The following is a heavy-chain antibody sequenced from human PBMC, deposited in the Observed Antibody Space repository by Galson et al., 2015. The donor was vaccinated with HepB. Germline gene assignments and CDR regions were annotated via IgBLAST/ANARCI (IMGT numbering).Heavy chain of an antibody. CDR2: IDPSDSYT. J-gene: IGHJ6*03. CDR1: GYSFTSYW. CDR3: ARRGKIPSLYYYYMDV. Sequence: QSGAEVKKPGESLRISCKGSGYSFTSYWISWVRQMPGKGLEWMGRIDPSDSYTNYSPSFQGHVTISADKSISTAYLQWSSLKASDTAMYYCARRGKIPSLYYYYMDVWGKGTTVTVSS. V-gene: IGHV5-10-1*01. D-gene: IGHD2-2*01.